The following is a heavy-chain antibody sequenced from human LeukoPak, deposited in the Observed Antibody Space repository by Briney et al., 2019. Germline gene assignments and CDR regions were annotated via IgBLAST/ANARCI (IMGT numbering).Heavy chain of an antibody. CDR2: ISVDSGST. CDR3: APIGGWGTYPLDY. D-gene: IGHD3-16*01. Sequence: GGSLRLSCAASGFSFSSYTMSWVRQAPGKGLEWVSSISVDSGSTTYADSVKGRFTISRDNSKNTLYLQMNSLRVDDTAVYYCAPIGGWGTYPLDYWGQGPLVTVSS. CDR1: GFSFSSYT. V-gene: IGHV3-23*01. J-gene: IGHJ4*02.